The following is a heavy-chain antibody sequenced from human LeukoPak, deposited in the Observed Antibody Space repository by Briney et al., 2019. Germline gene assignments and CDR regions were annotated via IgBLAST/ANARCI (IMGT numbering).Heavy chain of an antibody. D-gene: IGHD1-26*01. CDR2: ISVSGNT. J-gene: IGHJ4*02. CDR1: GFTLSSYA. V-gene: IGHV3-23*01. CDR3: AKDSPEISGYFDY. Sequence: PGGSLRLSCAASGFTLSSYAMSWVRQAPGKGLEWVSAISVSGNTYHADSVKGRFTISRDSSKNTLYLQMNRLRAEDAAVYYCAKDSPEISGYFDYWGQGTLVTVSS.